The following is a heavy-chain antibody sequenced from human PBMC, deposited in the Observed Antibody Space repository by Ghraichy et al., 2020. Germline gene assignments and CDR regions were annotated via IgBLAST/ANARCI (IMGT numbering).Heavy chain of an antibody. D-gene: IGHD5-12*01. CDR2: IKQDGSEK. V-gene: IGHV3-7*01. CDR3: AKGGYDLYYYGMDV. CDR1: GFTFSSYW. Sequence: GESLNISCAASGFTFSSYWMSWVRQAPGKGLEWVANIKQDGSEKYYVDSVKGRFTISRDNAKNSLYLQMNSLRAEDTAVYYCAKGGYDLYYYGMDVWGQGTTVTVSS. J-gene: IGHJ6*02.